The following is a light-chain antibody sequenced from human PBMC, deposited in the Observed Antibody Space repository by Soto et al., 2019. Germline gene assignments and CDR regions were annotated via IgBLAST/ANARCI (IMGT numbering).Light chain of an antibody. CDR1: SSDVGGYKY. V-gene: IGLV2-8*01. J-gene: IGLJ3*02. CDR2: EVS. Sequence: QSALTQPPSASGSPGQSVTISCTGTSSDVGGYKYVSWYQQHPGKAPKLMIYEVSKRPSGVPDRFSGSKSGNTASLTVSGLQAEDEADYYCCSHAGGGTLVFGGGTKLTVL. CDR3: CSHAGGGTLV.